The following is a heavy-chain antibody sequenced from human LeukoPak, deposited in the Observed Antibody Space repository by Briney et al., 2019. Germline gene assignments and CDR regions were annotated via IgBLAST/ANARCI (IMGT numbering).Heavy chain of an antibody. D-gene: IGHD3-22*01. CDR3: ARGSYYSHTLFDN. V-gene: IGHV1-8*01. CDR2: VNPKSGNS. Sequence: GASVKVSCKATGYTFTSHDINWVRQAPGQGLEWMGWVNPKSGNSGYPPKFQGRVTLTWNTSISTVYMELSSLTSEDTAVFYCARGSYYSHTLFDNWGQGTLVTVSS. CDR1: GYTFTSHD. J-gene: IGHJ4*02.